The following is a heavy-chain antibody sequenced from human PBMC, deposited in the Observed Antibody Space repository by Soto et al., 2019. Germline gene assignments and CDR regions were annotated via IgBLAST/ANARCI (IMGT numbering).Heavy chain of an antibody. J-gene: IGHJ6*02. V-gene: IGHV1-69*01. CDR1: GGTFSNYA. D-gene: IGHD2-2*01. CDR2: IIPIVGTG. Sequence: QVQLVQSGAEVRKPGSSVTVSCKASGGTFSNYAISWVRQAPGQGLEWMGGIIPIVGTGSYAQKFQGRVTITADEPTTTAYMELGSLRFEDTAVYYCARVVILVPTASTHYCYRMAVWGPGTTVTVSS. CDR3: ARVVILVPTASTHYCYRMAV.